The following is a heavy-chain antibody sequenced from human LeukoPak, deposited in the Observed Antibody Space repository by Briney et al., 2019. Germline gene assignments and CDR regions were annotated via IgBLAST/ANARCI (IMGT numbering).Heavy chain of an antibody. D-gene: IGHD6-19*01. J-gene: IGHJ4*02. CDR1: GYTFTSYG. CDR2: MNPNSGNT. Sequence: ASVKVSCKASGYTFTSYGISWVRQAPGQGLEWMGWMNPNSGNTGYAQKFQGRVTMTRNTSITTAYMELSSLRSEDTAVYYCARVATAVAGTDFDYWGQGTLVTVSS. V-gene: IGHV1-8*02. CDR3: ARVATAVAGTDFDY.